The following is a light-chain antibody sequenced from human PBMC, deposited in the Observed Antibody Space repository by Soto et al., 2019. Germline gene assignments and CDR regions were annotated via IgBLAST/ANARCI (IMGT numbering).Light chain of an antibody. CDR3: SSYTTSNTLV. CDR1: NSDVGAYTY. J-gene: IGLJ2*01. CDR2: EVS. V-gene: IGLV2-14*01. Sequence: QPVLTQPASVSGSPGQSISISCTGTNSDVGAYTYVSWYQQHPGKAPKLMIFEVSDRPSGVSNRFSGSKSGNTASLTISGLQAEDEADYYCSSYTTSNTLVFGGGTKLTVL.